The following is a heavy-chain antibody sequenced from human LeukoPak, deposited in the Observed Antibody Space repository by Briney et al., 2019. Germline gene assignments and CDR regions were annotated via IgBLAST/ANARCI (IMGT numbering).Heavy chain of an antibody. J-gene: IGHJ4*02. V-gene: IGHV3-30*18. CDR3: AKSTTVTSQQRGYFDY. CDR2: ISYDGSNK. Sequence: PGGSLRLSCAASGFTFSSSAMSWVRQAPGKGLEWVAVISYDGSNKYFADSVKGRFTISRDNPKNTLYLQMNSLRAEDTAVYYCAKSTTVTSQQRGYFDYWGQGTLVTVSS. CDR1: GFTFSSSA. D-gene: IGHD4-11*01.